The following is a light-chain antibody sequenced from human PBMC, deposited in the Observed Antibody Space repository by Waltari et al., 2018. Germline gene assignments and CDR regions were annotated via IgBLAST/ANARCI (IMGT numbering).Light chain of an antibody. CDR1: QKPLCSERKTY. CDR3: RQTTHWPRT. J-gene: IGKJ1*01. V-gene: IGKV2-30*01. CDR2: KVS. Sequence: QKPLCSERKTYVHWVQQRPRQTLRRIIYKVSNGDSGVPVRFSGSVSGTHFTLKISRVEAEDVGVYYCRQTTHWPRTFGQGTKVEIK.